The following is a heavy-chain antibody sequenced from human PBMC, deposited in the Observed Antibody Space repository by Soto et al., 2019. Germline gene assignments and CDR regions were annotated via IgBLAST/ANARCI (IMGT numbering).Heavy chain of an antibody. CDR2: ISYDERNK. J-gene: IGHJ4*02. CDR3: AKGGTSYSVPIDG. D-gene: IGHD3-10*02. V-gene: IGHV3-33*08. CDR1: GFTFSFYG. Sequence: PGGSLRLSCAASGFTFSFYGMHWVRQAPGKGLEWLAVISYDERNKFYAESVKGRFTISRDNSKNTVSLQMNSLRTEDTAVYYCAKGGTSYSVPIDGWGQGTLAPVSS.